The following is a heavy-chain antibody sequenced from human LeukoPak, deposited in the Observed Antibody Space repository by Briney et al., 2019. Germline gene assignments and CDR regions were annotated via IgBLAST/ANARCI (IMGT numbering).Heavy chain of an antibody. V-gene: IGHV3-7*01. D-gene: IGHD3-10*01. Sequence: PGGSLRLSCAASGFTFSSYWMSWVRQAPGKGLEWVANIKQDGSEKYYVDSVKGRFTISRDNAKNSLYLQMNSLRAEDTAVYYCARDPKRFYYGSGSPRGGQGTLVTVSS. J-gene: IGHJ4*02. CDR1: GFTFSSYW. CDR3: ARDPKRFYYGSGSPR. CDR2: IKQDGSEK.